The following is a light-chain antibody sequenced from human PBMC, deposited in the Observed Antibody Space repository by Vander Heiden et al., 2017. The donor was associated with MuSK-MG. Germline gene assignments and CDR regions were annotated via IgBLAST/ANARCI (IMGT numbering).Light chain of an antibody. J-gene: IGKJ4*01. CDR3: QQRNNGHQTLT. CDR1: QSVSSY. V-gene: IGKV3-11*01. Sequence: EIVLTQSPATLSLSPGERATLSCRASQSVSSYLAWYQQKPGQAPRLLIYDASNRATGIKARFSGSGDGTDFTLTISSREPEDFAVYYCQQRNNGHQTLTFGGGTKVEIK. CDR2: DAS.